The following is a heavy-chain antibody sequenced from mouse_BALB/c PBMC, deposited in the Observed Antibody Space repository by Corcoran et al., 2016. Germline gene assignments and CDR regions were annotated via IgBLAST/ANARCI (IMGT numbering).Heavy chain of an antibody. J-gene: IGHJ4*01. CDR1: GYTFTNYG. CDR3: ARAPLAYYAMDY. V-gene: IGHV9-1*02. CDR2: INTYTGEP. Sequence: QIQLVQSGPELKKPGETVKISCKASGYTFTNYGMNWVKQSPGKGLKWMGWINTYTGEPTYADDFKGRFAFSFETSASTAYLQINNLKNEDMATYFCARAPLAYYAMDYWSQGTSVTVSS.